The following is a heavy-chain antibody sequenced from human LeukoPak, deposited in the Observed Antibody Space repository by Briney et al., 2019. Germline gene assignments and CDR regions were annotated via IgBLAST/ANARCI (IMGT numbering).Heavy chain of an antibody. V-gene: IGHV3-48*04. CDR2: ISSSSSTI. D-gene: IGHD3-9*01. CDR3: ARLDWSNDAFDI. J-gene: IGHJ3*02. Sequence: GGSLRLSCAASGFTLSSYSMNWVRQAPGKGLEWVSYISSSSSTIFYADSVKGRFTISRDNAKNSLYLQMNSLRAEDTAVYYCARLDWSNDAFDIWGQGTMVTVSS. CDR1: GFTLSSYS.